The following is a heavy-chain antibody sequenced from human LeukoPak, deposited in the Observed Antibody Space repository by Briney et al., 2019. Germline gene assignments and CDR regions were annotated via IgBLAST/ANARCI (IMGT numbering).Heavy chain of an antibody. J-gene: IGHJ3*02. V-gene: IGHV3-11*04. Sequence: GSLRLSCAASGFIFSDYYMGWIRQAPVKGLDWLSHISSSGTTLYSADSVRGRFTISRDNAKKSLFLQMNSLRAEDTAVYYCARARGSYAFDIWGQGTMVTVSS. D-gene: IGHD2-15*01. CDR3: ARARGSYAFDI. CDR2: ISSSGTTL. CDR1: GFIFSDYY.